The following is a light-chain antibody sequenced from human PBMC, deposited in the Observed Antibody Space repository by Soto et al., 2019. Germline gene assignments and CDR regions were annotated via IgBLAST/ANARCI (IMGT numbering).Light chain of an antibody. J-gene: IGKJ3*01. CDR3: QQSYSNPIS. CDR1: QSISRY. Sequence: DIQSTQSPSPLSASVGARATTTCRASQSISRYLNWYQQKPGKAPKLLIYAASGLQSGVPSRFSGSGSGTDYSLTISSLQPEDFATYYCQQSYSNPISFGPGTKVDI. CDR2: AAS. V-gene: IGKV1-39*01.